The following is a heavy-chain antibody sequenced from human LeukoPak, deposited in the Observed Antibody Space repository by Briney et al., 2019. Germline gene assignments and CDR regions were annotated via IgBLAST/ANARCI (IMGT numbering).Heavy chain of an antibody. CDR1: GYTFTSYY. D-gene: IGHD3-16*01. CDR2: INPSGGST. Sequence: GASVKVSCKASGYTFTSYYMHWVRQAPGQGLEWMGIINPSGGSTSYAQKFQGRVTMTRDTSTSTVYMELSSLRSEDTAVYYCARSMITFGGVKHPLDYWGQGTLVTVSS. J-gene: IGHJ4*02. CDR3: ARSMITFGGVKHPLDY. V-gene: IGHV1-46*01.